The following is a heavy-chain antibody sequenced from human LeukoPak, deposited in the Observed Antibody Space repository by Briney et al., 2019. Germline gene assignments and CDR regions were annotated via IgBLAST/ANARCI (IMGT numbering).Heavy chain of an antibody. CDR1: GGSISSYY. D-gene: IGHD3-22*01. CDR2: IYYSGST. J-gene: IGHJ6*02. CDR3: ARSNDSSGFYYYGMDV. V-gene: IGHV4-59*01. Sequence: SETLSLTCTVSGGSISSYYWSWIRQPPGKGLEWIGYIYYSGSTNYNPSLKSRVTISVDTSKNQFSLKLSSVTVADTAVYYCARSNDSSGFYYYGMDVWGQGTTVTVSS.